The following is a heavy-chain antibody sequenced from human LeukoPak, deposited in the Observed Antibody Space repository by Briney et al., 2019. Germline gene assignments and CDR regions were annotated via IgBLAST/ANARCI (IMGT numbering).Heavy chain of an antibody. CDR1: GFTFTNYG. Sequence: PGPSLSLSCAASGFTFTNYGMHCVRQAASKGLEWVVFISFDGSKKFYADSVKGRFTISRDNSKNTLSLQMNSLRAEDTALYHCAKELRGYSYGEHWGQGTLVTVSS. D-gene: IGHD5-18*01. J-gene: IGHJ4*02. CDR2: ISFDGSKK. V-gene: IGHV3-30*18. CDR3: AKELRGYSYGEH.